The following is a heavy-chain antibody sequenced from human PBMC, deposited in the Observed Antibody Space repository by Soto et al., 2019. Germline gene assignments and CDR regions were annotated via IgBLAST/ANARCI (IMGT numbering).Heavy chain of an antibody. V-gene: IGHV3-30*03. Sequence: QVQLVESGGGVVQPGRSLRLSCAASGFTFSNFGMHWVRQAPVKGLEWVAVISKDGNTKYYADSVKGRFTISRDNSKNTLYLQMDSLRVEDTAVYYCTSQVAMGDWGQGTLVTVSS. D-gene: IGHD5-12*01. CDR1: GFTFSNFG. CDR3: TSQVAMGD. CDR2: ISKDGNTK. J-gene: IGHJ4*02.